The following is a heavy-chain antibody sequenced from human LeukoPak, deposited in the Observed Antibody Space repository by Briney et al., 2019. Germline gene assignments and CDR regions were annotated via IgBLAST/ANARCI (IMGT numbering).Heavy chain of an antibody. J-gene: IGHJ5*02. Sequence: ASVKVSCKASGYTFTSYYMHWVRQAPGQGLEWMRIINPSGGSTSYAQKFQGRVTMTRDTSTSTVYMELSSLRSEDTAMYYCARDGAYSSSWYWFDPWGQGTLVTVSS. CDR2: INPSGGST. V-gene: IGHV1-46*01. CDR3: ARDGAYSSSWYWFDP. D-gene: IGHD6-13*01. CDR1: GYTFTSYY.